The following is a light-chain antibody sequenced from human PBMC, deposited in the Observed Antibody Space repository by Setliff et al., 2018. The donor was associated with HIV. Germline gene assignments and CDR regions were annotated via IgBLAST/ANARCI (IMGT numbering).Light chain of an antibody. V-gene: IGLV2-14*03. CDR1: SNDVGGYRY. CDR3: CSYASSSTLYV. J-gene: IGLJ1*01. Sequence: QSVLTQPASVSGSPGQSITISCSGTSNDVGGYRYVSWYQQHPGKAPKLMIYDVSNRPSGVSNRFSGSKSGNTASLTISGLQAEDEADYYCCSYASSSTLYVFGTGTKVTVL. CDR2: DVS.